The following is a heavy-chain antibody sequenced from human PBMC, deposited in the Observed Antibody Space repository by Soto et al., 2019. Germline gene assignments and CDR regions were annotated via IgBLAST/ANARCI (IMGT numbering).Heavy chain of an antibody. CDR3: ARVPDY. CDR2: IYHSGST. CDR1: GGSISSGGYS. D-gene: IGHD2-2*01. J-gene: IGHJ4*02. Sequence: QLQLQESGSGLVKPSQTLSLTCAVSGGSISSGGYSWSWIRQPPGKGLEWIGYIYHSGSTYYNPLLTSRVTIAVDTTNNQFSLKLSAVTAADTALYYCARVPDYWGQGTLVTVS. V-gene: IGHV4-30-2*01.